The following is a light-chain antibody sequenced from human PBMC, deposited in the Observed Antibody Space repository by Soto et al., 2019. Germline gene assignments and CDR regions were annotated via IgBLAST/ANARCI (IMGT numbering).Light chain of an antibody. CDR2: DDD. Sequence: QSVMSQPPSVSAAPGQRVTISCSGSSSNIGGNSVSWYQQLPGTAPKLLIYDDDQRPSGIPDRFSGSKSGTSATLGITGFQTGDEADYYCGSWDSSLSAYAFGPGTKLTVL. CDR1: SSNIGGNS. J-gene: IGLJ1*01. CDR3: GSWDSSLSAYA. V-gene: IGLV1-51*01.